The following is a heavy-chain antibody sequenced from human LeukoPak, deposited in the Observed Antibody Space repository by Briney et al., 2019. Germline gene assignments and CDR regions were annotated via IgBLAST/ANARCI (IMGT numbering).Heavy chain of an antibody. Sequence: GGSLRLSCAASGFTFSSYGVHWVRQAPGKGLEWVAVIWYDGSNKYYADSVKGRFTISRDNSKNTLYLQMNSLRAEDTAVYYCAKDLRYCGGDCYSFIDYWGQGTLVTVSS. D-gene: IGHD2-21*02. CDR3: AKDLRYCGGDCYSFIDY. V-gene: IGHV3-33*06. J-gene: IGHJ4*02. CDR1: GFTFSSYG. CDR2: IWYDGSNK.